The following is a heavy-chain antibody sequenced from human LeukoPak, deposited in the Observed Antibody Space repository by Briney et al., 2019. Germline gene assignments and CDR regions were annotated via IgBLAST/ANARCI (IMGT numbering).Heavy chain of an antibody. D-gene: IGHD2-15*01. J-gene: IGHJ3*02. CDR2: ISDSSSYI. CDR1: GFIFSNYN. V-gene: IGHV3-21*01. CDR3: AKLYRGYCSGGSCQLNAFDI. Sequence: GGSLRLSCVASGFIFSNYNMNWVRQAPGKGLEWVSCISDSSSYIYYADSVKGRFTISRDNAKNSLYLQMNSLRAEDTAVYYCAKLYRGYCSGGSCQLNAFDIWGQGTMVTVSS.